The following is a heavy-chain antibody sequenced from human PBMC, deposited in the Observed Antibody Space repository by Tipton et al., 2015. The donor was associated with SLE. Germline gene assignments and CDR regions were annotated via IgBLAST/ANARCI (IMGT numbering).Heavy chain of an antibody. V-gene: IGHV3-30*04. D-gene: IGHD6-13*01. J-gene: IGHJ4*02. Sequence: SLRLSCAASGFPFSSFPLHWVRQAPGKGLEWVAVISHDGSNKHYADSVKGRFTISRDNSKNTLYLQMNSLRPEDTATYYCARVWAAADIGVEDYWGQGTLITVAS. CDR2: ISHDGSNK. CDR3: ARVWAAADIGVEDY. CDR1: GFPFSSFP.